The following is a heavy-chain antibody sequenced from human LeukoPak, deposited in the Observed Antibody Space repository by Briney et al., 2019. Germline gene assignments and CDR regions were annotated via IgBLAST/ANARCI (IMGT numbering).Heavy chain of an antibody. CDR1: GFTFSSYG. D-gene: IGHD2-15*01. CDR3: AREVVSSPSYFDS. CDR2: IWYDGNNK. J-gene: IGHJ4*02. Sequence: PGRSLRLSCAASGFTFSSYGMHWVRQAPGKGLEWVALIWYDGNNKYYADSVRGRFTISRDNSKNTLYLLMNSLIPEDTAVYYCAREVVSSPSYFDSWGQGTLVTVSS. V-gene: IGHV3-33*01.